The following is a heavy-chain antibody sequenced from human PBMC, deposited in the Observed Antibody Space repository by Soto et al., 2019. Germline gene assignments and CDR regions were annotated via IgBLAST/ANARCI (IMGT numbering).Heavy chain of an antibody. D-gene: IGHD3-16*01. CDR2: ISGYNGHT. CDR1: GYTFTTYG. J-gene: IGHJ6*02. CDR3: AREGEMPYYYYGLYV. V-gene: IGHV1-18*03. Sequence: ASVKVSCKASGYTFTTYGISWVRQAPGQGLEWMGWISGYNGHTKYAQKFQGRVTMTTDTSTSTVYMDLRSLRSDDMAVYYCAREGEMPYYYYGLYVWGQGTTVPVSS.